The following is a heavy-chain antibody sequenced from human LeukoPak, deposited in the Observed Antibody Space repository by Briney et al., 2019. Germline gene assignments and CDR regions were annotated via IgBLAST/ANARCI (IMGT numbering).Heavy chain of an antibody. Sequence: GGSLRLSCAASGFTFSYYGMHWVRQAPGKGLEWVAFIRYEGNEKYYAGSVKGRFTIPRDNSKNTLYLEMNSLRAEDTAVYYCAKDLMRDRWFGESWGRGTLVTVSS. J-gene: IGHJ5*02. V-gene: IGHV3-30*02. CDR1: GFTFSYYG. CDR2: IRYEGNEK. CDR3: AKDLMRDRWFGES. D-gene: IGHD3-10*01.